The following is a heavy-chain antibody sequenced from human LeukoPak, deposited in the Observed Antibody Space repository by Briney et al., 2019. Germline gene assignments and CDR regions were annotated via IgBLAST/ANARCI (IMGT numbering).Heavy chain of an antibody. J-gene: IGHJ4*02. D-gene: IGHD3-10*01. Sequence: GGSLRLSCAGSGFSFDDYAIHWVRQAPGKGLEWVSSISGNGGSTFYADSVKGRFTISRDNSKNSLHLQMNSLRNEDTALYHCAKALYGSGSLRALVDYWGQGTLVTVSS. V-gene: IGHV3-43*02. CDR3: AKALYGSGSLRALVDY. CDR1: GFSFDDYA. CDR2: ISGNGGST.